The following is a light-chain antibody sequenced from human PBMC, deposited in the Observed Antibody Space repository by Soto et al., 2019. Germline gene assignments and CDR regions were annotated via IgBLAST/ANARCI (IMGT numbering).Light chain of an antibody. J-gene: IGLJ1*01. V-gene: IGLV1-44*01. CDR2: SNN. CDR1: SSNIGSNT. Sequence: QSVLTQPPPASGTPGQRVTISCSGSSSNIGSNTVNWYQQLPGTAPKLLIYSNNQRPSGVPDRFSGSKSGTSASLAISGRLFGKEVNYYWAAGGDRLNGYVFGPGTRFPVL. CDR3: AAGGDRLNGYV.